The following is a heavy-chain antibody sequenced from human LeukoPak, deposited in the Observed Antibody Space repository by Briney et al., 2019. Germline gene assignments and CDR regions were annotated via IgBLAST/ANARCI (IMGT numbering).Heavy chain of an antibody. CDR2: TRNKAKSYTT. D-gene: IGHD3-10*01. Sequence: GGSLRLSCAASGFTFSDHYMDWVRQAPGKGLEWVGRTRNKAKSYTTSYAASVKGRFTISRDDSKNSLYLQMNSLKAEDTAVYYCARVATGNYFDYWGQGTPVTVSS. V-gene: IGHV3-72*01. CDR1: GFTFSDHY. J-gene: IGHJ4*02. CDR3: ARVATGNYFDY.